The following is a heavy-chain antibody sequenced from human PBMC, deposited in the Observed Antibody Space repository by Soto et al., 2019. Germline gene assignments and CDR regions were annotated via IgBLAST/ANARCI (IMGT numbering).Heavy chain of an antibody. Sequence: SETLSLTCTVSGGSISSGGYYWSWFRQHPGKGLEWIGYIYYSGSTYYNPSLKSRVTISVDTSKNQFSLKLSSVTAADTAVYYCARASISPPDDWGQGTLVTVSS. D-gene: IGHD2-21*01. CDR2: IYYSGST. J-gene: IGHJ4*02. V-gene: IGHV4-31*03. CDR3: ARASISPPDD. CDR1: GGSISSGGYY.